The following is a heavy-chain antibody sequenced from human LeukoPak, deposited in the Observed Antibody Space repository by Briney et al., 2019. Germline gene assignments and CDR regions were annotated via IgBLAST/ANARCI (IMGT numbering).Heavy chain of an antibody. J-gene: IGHJ5*02. CDR1: AFTFSLYW. D-gene: IGHD4-17*01. CDR3: ARGEGLRQKTTVTTRRFYWFDP. CDR2: IKEDGTDK. Sequence: GGSLRLSCSASAFTFSLYWMTWVRQAPGKGLEWVATIKEDGTDKYYVDSVRGRFTISRDNAKNSLYLQMNSLRAEDTAVYYCARGEGLRQKTTVTTRRFYWFDPWGQGTLVTVSS. V-gene: IGHV3-7*05.